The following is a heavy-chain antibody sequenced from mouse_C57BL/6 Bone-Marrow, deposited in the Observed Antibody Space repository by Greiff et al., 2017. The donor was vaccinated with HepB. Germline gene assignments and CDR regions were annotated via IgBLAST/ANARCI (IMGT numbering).Heavy chain of an antibody. CDR3: ARRASLLAWFAY. CDR1: GYTFTSYW. J-gene: IGHJ3*01. CDR2: IDPSDSYI. V-gene: IGHV1-50*01. Sequence: VQLQQSGAEFVKPGASVKLSCKASGYTFTSYWMQWVKQRPGQGLEWIGEIDPSDSYINYNQKFKGKATLTVDNSSSTAYMQLSSRTSEASAGYYWARRASLLAWFAYWGQGTLVTVSA. D-gene: IGHD3-1*01.